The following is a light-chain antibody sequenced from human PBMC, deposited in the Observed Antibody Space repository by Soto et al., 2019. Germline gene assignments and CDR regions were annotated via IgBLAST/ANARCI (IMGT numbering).Light chain of an antibody. V-gene: IGKV1-5*03. Sequence: GDRVTITCRASQSINSRLAWYQQRPGKAPKLLIYKASSLQSGVPSRFSGSGSGTEFTLTISRLQPDDFATYYCQQYDTYPHTFGQGTKLEIK. J-gene: IGKJ2*01. CDR3: QQYDTYPHT. CDR2: KAS. CDR1: QSINSR.